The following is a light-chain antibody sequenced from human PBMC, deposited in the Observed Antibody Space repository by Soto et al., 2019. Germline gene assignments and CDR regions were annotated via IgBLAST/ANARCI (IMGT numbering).Light chain of an antibody. CDR2: EVS. J-gene: IGLJ3*02. V-gene: IGLV2-11*01. Sequence: QSALTQPRSVSGSPGQSVTISCTGSSSDVGGYNHVSWYQQYPDKAPKLIIYEVSMRPSGVPDRFSGSKSGNTASLTISGLQAGDEGDYYCCSYAGIYTWVFGGGTKLTVL. CDR1: SSDVGGYNH. CDR3: CSYAGIYTWV.